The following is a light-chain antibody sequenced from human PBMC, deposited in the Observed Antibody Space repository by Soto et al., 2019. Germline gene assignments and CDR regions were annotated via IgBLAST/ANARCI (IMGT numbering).Light chain of an antibody. J-gene: IGKJ1*01. CDR1: QSVSSSY. V-gene: IGKV3-20*01. CDR2: GAS. CDR3: QHYNTYPWT. Sequence: EIVLTKSPGTLSLSPGERATLSCRASQSVSSSYLAWYQQKPGQAPRLLIYGASSRATGIPDRFSGSGSGTEFTLTISSLQPGEFATYYCQHYNTYPWTVGQGTKVDIK.